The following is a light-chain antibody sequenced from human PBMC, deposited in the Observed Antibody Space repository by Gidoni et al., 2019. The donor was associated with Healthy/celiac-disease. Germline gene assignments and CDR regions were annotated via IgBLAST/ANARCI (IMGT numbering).Light chain of an antibody. Sequence: DIVLTQSPDSLAVSLGERATINCKSSQSVLYSSHNKNYLAWYQQKPGQPPKLLIYWASTRESGVPDRFSGSGSGTDFTLTISSLQAEDVAVYYCQQYYSTWTFXQXTKVEIK. J-gene: IGKJ1*01. CDR1: QSVLYSSHNKNY. CDR2: WAS. CDR3: QQYYSTWT. V-gene: IGKV4-1*01.